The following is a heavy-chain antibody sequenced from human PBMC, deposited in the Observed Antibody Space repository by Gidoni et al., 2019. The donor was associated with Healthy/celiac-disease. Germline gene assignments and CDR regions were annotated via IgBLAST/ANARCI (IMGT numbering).Heavy chain of an antibody. Sequence: EVQLVETGGGLIQPGGSLRLSCAASGFTVSSNYMSWVRQAPGKGLEWVSVLYSGGSTYYADSVKGRFTISRDNSKNTLYLQMNSLRAEDTAVYYCARDGLVPAASLHYYYGMDVWGQGTTVTVSS. J-gene: IGHJ6*02. D-gene: IGHD2-2*01. CDR3: ARDGLVPAASLHYYYGMDV. V-gene: IGHV3-53*02. CDR1: GFTVSSNY. CDR2: LYSGGST.